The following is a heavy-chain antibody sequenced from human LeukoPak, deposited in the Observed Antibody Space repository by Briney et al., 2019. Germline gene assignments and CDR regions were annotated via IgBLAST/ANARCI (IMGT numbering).Heavy chain of an antibody. V-gene: IGHV1-8*01. CDR3: GRGRVSAALAVDF. CDR1: GYTFTTYY. CDR2: MNPNSGNT. Sequence: ASVKVSCKASGYTFTTYYINWVRQATGQGLEWMGWMNPNSGNTGYAQKFQGRVTMTRNISINTAYMELSSLRSEDTAMYYCGRGRVSAALAVDFWGQGTLVTVST. J-gene: IGHJ4*02. D-gene: IGHD5/OR15-5a*01.